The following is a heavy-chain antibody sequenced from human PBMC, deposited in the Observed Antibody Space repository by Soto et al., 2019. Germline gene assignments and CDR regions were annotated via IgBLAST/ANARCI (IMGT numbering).Heavy chain of an antibody. V-gene: IGHV1-46*01. CDR1: GYSFTSYY. D-gene: IGHD3-10*01. CDR2: INPTADST. J-gene: IGHJ4*02. Sequence: GASVKVSCKASGYSFTSYYMHWVRQAPGQGLEWVGLINPTADSTSYAQKFQGRVTLTWDTSTSTVYMEVSSLRSEDTAMYYCARGWTTYGNYWGQGTLVTVSS. CDR3: ARGWTTYGNY.